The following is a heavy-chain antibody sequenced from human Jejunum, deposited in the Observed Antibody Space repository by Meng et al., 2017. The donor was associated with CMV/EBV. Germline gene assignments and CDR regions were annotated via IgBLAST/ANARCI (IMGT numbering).Heavy chain of an antibody. J-gene: IGHJ4*02. D-gene: IGHD6-19*01. CDR2: MNPNRGTT. Sequence: QVRVVQSGAEVKKPGASVKVSWNASGYTFTSYELNRVRQGTGQGLEWMGWMNPNRGTTGYAQKFQGRVTMTRNISKSTAYMDLSSLRSEDTAVYYCATGVADFEYWGQGTLVTVSS. V-gene: IGHV1-8*01. CDR3: ATGVADFEY. CDR1: GYTFTSYE.